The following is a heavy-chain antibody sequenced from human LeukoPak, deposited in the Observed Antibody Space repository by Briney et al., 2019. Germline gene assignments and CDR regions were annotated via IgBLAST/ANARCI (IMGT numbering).Heavy chain of an antibody. Sequence: GGSLRLSCAASGFTVSSNYMSWVRQAPGKGLEWVSVIYSGGSTYYADSVKGRFTISRDNSKNTLYLQMNSLRAEDTAVYYCARGVSTIFGVGNWFDPWGQGTLVTVSS. CDR3: ARGVSTIFGVGNWFDP. D-gene: IGHD3-3*01. J-gene: IGHJ5*02. CDR2: IYSGGST. CDR1: GFTVSSNY. V-gene: IGHV3-53*01.